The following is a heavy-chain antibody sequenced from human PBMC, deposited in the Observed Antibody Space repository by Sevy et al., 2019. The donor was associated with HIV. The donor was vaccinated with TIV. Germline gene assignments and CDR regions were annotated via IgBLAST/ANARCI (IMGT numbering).Heavy chain of an antibody. CDR1: GFTFIDYY. CDR3: ARGTNYYESSGPSYLDY. V-gene: IGHV3-11*01. CDR2: ISTSGVTI. D-gene: IGHD3-22*01. Sequence: GGSLRLSCAASGFTFIDYYMSWIRQAPGKGLEWVSHISTSGVTIYYADSVKGRFTSSRDNAKKSLYLQMNSRRAEDTAVYYCARGTNYYESSGPSYLDYWGQGSLVTVSS. J-gene: IGHJ4*02.